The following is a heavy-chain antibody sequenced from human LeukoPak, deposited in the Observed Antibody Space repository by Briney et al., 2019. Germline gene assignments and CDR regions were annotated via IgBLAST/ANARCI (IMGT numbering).Heavy chain of an antibody. CDR2: ISSSSSNI. CDR3: ARSVYYYYGMDV. CDR1: GFTFSSYS. J-gene: IGHJ6*02. V-gene: IGHV3-21*01. Sequence: GGSLRLSCTASGFTFSSYSMNWVRQAPGKGLEWVSYISSSSSNIFYADSFKGRFTISRDNAQNSLYLQMNSLRVEDTAVYYCARSVYYYYGMDVWGQGTTVTVSS.